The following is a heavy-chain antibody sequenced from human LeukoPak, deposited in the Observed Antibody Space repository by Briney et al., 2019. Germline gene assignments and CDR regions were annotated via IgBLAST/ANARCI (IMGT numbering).Heavy chain of an antibody. V-gene: IGHV4-39*01. CDR2: IYYSGTT. CDR3: TRHDSHLPSARGGYFDS. Sequence: SETLSLTCSVSFGSISSTNYYWGWIRQPPGKGLEWIGSIYYSGTTYSHPPLKRRVTISLDWSKHRSSLKLSSITAPDTPVYYCTRHDSHLPSARGGYFDSGGRGTLVTV. D-gene: IGHD3-10*01. J-gene: IGHJ4*02. CDR1: FGSISSTNYY.